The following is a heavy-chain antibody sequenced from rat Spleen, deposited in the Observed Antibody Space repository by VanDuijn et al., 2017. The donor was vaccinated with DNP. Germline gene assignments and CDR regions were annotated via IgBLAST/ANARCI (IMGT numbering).Heavy chain of an antibody. J-gene: IGHJ2*01. CDR1: GYTFTTYY. Sequence: QVQLQQSGAELSKPGSSVKISCKASGYTFTTYYIGWIKQTTGQGLEYIGYINTGSGGTNYNEKFKGKATLTVDKSSSTAFMQLSSLTPDDSAVYYCAKAGGYSPWYFDYWGQGVMVTVSS. CDR3: AKAGGYSPWYFDY. D-gene: IGHD1-11*01. CDR2: INTGSGGT. V-gene: IGHV1-43*01.